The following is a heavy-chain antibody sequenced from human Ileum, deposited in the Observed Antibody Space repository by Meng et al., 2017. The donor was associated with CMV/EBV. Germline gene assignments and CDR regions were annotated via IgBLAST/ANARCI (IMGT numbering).Heavy chain of an antibody. Sequence: GESLKISCAASGFTFSSYSMNWVRQAPGKGLEWVSSISSSSSYIYYADSVKGRFTISRDNAKNSLYLQMNSLRAEDTAVYYCARDGGGDIVVVTAAILHYYYYGMDVWGQGTTVTVSS. CDR3: ARDGGGDIVVVTAAILHYYYYGMDV. CDR1: GFTFSSYS. V-gene: IGHV3-21*01. CDR2: ISSSSSYI. D-gene: IGHD2-2*02. J-gene: IGHJ6*02.